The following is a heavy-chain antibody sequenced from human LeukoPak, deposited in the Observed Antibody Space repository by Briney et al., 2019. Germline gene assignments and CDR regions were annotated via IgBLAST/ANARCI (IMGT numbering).Heavy chain of an antibody. J-gene: IGHJ4*02. Sequence: GGSLRLSCAASGFTFSSYAMHWVRQAPGKGLEWVAVISYDGSNKYYADSVKGRFTISRDNSKNTLYLQMNSLRAEDTAVYYCAKDLSIAARPHYFDYWGQGTLVTVSS. CDR2: ISYDGSNK. CDR1: GFTFSSYA. CDR3: AKDLSIAARPHYFDY. D-gene: IGHD6-6*01. V-gene: IGHV3-30-3*01.